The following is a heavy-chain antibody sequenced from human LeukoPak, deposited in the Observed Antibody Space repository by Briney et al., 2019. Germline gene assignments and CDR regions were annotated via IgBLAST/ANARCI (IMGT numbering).Heavy chain of an antibody. Sequence: GGSLRLSCAASGFTFSDYYMSWIRQAPGKGLEWVSYISSSSSYTNYADSVKGRFTISRDNAKNSLYLQMNSLRAEDTAVYYCTRFMVRDKLDYWGQGTLVTVSS. V-gene: IGHV3-11*06. CDR3: TRFMVRDKLDY. J-gene: IGHJ4*02. D-gene: IGHD3-10*01. CDR2: ISSSSSYT. CDR1: GFTFSDYY.